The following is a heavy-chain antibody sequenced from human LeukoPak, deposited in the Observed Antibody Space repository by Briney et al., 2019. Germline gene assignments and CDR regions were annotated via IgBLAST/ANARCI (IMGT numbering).Heavy chain of an antibody. CDR2: IYSGGST. J-gene: IGHJ4*02. D-gene: IGHD5-24*01. Sequence: GGSLRLSCAASGFTVSSNFMSWVRQAPGTGLEWVSVIYSGGSTYYADSVKGRFTISRDNSKNTLYLQMNSLRVEDTAVYYCALGLATDYWGQGTLVTVSS. CDR1: GFTVSSNF. V-gene: IGHV3-66*01. CDR3: ALGLATDY.